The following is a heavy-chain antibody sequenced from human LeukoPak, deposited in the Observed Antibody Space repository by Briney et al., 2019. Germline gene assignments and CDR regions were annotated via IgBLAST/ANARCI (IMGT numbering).Heavy chain of an antibody. D-gene: IGHD1-26*01. CDR3: ARVRRSYYGAFDY. CDR2: INHSGST. V-gene: IGHV4-34*01. Sequence: SETLSLTCAVYGGSFSGYYWSWIRQPPGEGLEWIGEINHSGSTNYNPSLKSRVTISVDTSKNQFSLKLSSVTAADTAVYYCARVRRSYYGAFDYWGQGTLVTVSS. J-gene: IGHJ4*02. CDR1: GGSFSGYY.